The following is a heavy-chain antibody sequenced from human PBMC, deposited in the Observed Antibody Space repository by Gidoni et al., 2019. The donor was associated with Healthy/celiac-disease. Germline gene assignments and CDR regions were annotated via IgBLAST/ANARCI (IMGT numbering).Heavy chain of an antibody. CDR3: ARDGDTAMVSDAFDI. J-gene: IGHJ3*02. D-gene: IGHD5-18*01. CDR2: ISSSSSYI. Sequence: EVQLVESGGGLVKPGGSLRLSCAASGFTFSSYSMNWVRQAPGKGLEWVSSISSSSSYIYYADSVKGRFTISRDNAKNSLYLQMNSLRAEDTAVYYCARDGDTAMVSDAFDIWGQGTMVTVSS. CDR1: GFTFSSYS. V-gene: IGHV3-21*01.